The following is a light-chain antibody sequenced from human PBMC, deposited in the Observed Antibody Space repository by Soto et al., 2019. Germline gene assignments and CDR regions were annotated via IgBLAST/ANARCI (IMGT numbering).Light chain of an antibody. CDR2: GAS. CDR1: QSVASN. J-gene: IGKJ2*01. V-gene: IGKV3-15*01. CDR3: QQYHNWPPQYT. Sequence: EIVMTQSPASLSVSPGDGATLSCRASQSVASNVAWYQQKPGQGPRLLIHGASTRAVGVPARFSGSGSGTDFDLTISSMQSEDFAVDYCQQYHNWPPQYTFGQGTKLQIK.